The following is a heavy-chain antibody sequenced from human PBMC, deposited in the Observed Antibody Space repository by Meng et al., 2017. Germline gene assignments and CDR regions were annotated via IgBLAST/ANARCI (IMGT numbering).Heavy chain of an antibody. D-gene: IGHD3-22*01. CDR3: ARASYYYDSSVYYYEYFDY. Sequence: GESLKISCAASGFTVSSNYMSWVRQAPGKGLEWVSVIYSGGSTYYADSVKGRFTISRDNSKNTLYLQMNSLRAEDTAVYYCARASYYYDSSVYYYEYFDYWGQGTLVTVSS. V-gene: IGHV3-66*02. CDR2: IYSGGST. J-gene: IGHJ4*02. CDR1: GFTVSSNY.